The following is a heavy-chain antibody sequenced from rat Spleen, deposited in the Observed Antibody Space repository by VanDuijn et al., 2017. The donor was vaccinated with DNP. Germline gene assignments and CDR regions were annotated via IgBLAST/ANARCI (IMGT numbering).Heavy chain of an antibody. CDR3: TTRGTTGTSDY. Sequence: EVRLVESGGGLVQPGRSLKLSCAASGFTFTNYDMAWVRQAPTKGLEWVTSITASGDTTYYRDSVRGRFTISRDNAENTLYLQMDSLRSEDTATYYCTTRGTTGTSDYWGQGVMVTVSS. D-gene: IGHD1-11*01. CDR1: GFTFTNYD. J-gene: IGHJ2*01. V-gene: IGHV5-27*01. CDR2: ITASGDTT.